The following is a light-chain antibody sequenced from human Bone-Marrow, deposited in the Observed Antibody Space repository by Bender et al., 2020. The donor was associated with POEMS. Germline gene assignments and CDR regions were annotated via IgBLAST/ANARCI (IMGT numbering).Light chain of an antibody. CDR2: EGT. J-gene: IGLJ1*01. CDR3: SSYTTSSTSYV. V-gene: IGLV2-14*01. CDR1: SSNIGAHA. Sequence: QSVLTQPPSASGTPGQRVTISCSGGSSNIGAHAVNWYQQHPGKAPKLMIYEGTNRPSGVSNRFSGSKSASAASLTISGLQAEDEADYYCSSYTTSSTSYVFGGGTKVTVL.